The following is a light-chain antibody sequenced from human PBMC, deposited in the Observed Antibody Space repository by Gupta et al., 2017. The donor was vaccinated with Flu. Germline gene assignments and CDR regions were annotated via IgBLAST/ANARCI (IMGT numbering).Light chain of an antibody. CDR1: SSDVGGYNY. J-gene: IGLJ1*01. V-gene: IGLV2-8*01. Sequence: SALPQPPSASGSPGQSVTISCTGTSSDVGGYNYVSWYQQHPGKAPKLMIYEVTKRPSGVPGRFSGSKSGNTSSLTVSGRQNEDEDDYYCSSYAGSNNFVFGTGTKVTVL. CDR3: SSYAGSNNFV. CDR2: EVT.